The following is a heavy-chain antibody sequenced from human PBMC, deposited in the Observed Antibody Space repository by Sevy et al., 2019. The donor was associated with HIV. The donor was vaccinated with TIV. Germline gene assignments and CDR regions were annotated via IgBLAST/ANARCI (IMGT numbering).Heavy chain of an antibody. CDR2: ISAYNGNT. V-gene: IGHV1-18*01. CDR3: ARDGYLGTESYYFDY. D-gene: IGHD7-27*01. J-gene: IGHJ4*02. Sequence: ASVKVSCKASGYTFTSYSISWVRQAPGQGLEWMGWISAYNGNTNYAQKLQGRVTMTTDTSTSTAYMELRSLRSDDTAVYYCARDGYLGTESYYFDYWGQGTLVTVSS. CDR1: GYTFTSYS.